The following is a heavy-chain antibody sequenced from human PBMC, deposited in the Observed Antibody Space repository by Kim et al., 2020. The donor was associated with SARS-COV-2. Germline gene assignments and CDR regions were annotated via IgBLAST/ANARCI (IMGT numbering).Heavy chain of an antibody. CDR1: GFTFSSYG. V-gene: IGHV3-30*18. Sequence: GGSLRLSCAASGFTFSSYGMHWVRQAPGKGLEWVAVISYDGSNKYYADSVKGRFTISRDNSKNTLYLQMNSLRAEDTAVYYCAKVTDAGSGWYEADAFDIWGQGTMVTVSS. D-gene: IGHD6-19*01. CDR2: ISYDGSNK. J-gene: IGHJ3*02. CDR3: AKVTDAGSGWYEADAFDI.